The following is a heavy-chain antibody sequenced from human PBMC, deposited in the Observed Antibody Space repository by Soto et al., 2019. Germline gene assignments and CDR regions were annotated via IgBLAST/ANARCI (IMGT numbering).Heavy chain of an antibody. CDR3: AKSLWDTSGWKTDY. J-gene: IGHJ4*02. V-gene: IGHV4-59*11. CDR2: IYYSGSI. Sequence: LVTNCVTCSVAEGKIVGLGGSWIRQHPGKGLEWIGYIYYSGSINYNPSLKSRVTISVDPSKNQFSLRLSSVTAADTAVYYCAKSLWDTSGWKTDYWGQGTLVTVS. CDR1: EGKIVGLG. D-gene: IGHD6-19*01.